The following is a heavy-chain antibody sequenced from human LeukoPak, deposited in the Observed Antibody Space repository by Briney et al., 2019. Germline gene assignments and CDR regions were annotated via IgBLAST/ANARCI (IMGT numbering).Heavy chain of an antibody. D-gene: IGHD5-18*01. Sequence: SETLSLTPTVSGGSICSSSYYRGSPGHPPGRGVEWNGIIYYRGYTYKHPALKTRATISADTSKNQVLLKLSSVTAADTAVYYCASLIQLSFDYWGQGTLVTVSS. J-gene: IGHJ4*02. CDR3: ASLIQLSFDY. CDR1: GGSICSSSYY. V-gene: IGHV4-39*01. CDR2: IYYRGYT.